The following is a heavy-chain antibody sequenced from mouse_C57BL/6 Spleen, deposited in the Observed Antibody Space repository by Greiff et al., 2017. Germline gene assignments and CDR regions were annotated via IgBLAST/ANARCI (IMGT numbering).Heavy chain of an antibody. CDR1: GFTFSDYG. CDR2: ISSGSSTI. CDR3: ARGAARAMDY. V-gene: IGHV5-17*01. Sequence: EVNLVESGGGLVKPGGSLKLSCAASGFTFSDYGMHWVRQAPEKGLEWVAYISSGSSTIYYADTVEGRFTISRDNAKNTLFLQMTSLRSEDTAMYYCARGAARAMDYWGQGTSVTVSS. D-gene: IGHD3-1*01. J-gene: IGHJ4*01.